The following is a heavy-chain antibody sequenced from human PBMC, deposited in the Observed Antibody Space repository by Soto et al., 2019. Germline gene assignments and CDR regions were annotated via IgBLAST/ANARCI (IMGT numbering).Heavy chain of an antibody. V-gene: IGHV5-51*01. CDR3: ARRPTTDYGDFFDY. J-gene: IGHJ4*02. CDR1: GYSFTSYW. D-gene: IGHD4-17*01. CDR2: IYPGDTDA. Sequence: PGESLKISCKGSGYSFTSYWIVWVRQMPGKGLEWMGIIYPGDTDARYSPSYQGQVTISADKSISTAYLQWSSLKASDTAMYYCARRPTTDYGDFFDYWGQGTLVTVSS.